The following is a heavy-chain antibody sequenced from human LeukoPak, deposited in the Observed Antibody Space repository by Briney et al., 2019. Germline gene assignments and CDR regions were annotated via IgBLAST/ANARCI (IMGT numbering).Heavy chain of an antibody. J-gene: IGHJ3*02. V-gene: IGHV3-23*01. CDR2: VSGSGGST. D-gene: IGHD3-10*01. CDR3: AKGQTFSYYYGSGRYYGDAFDI. Sequence: GGSLRLSCAASGFTFSSYAMSWVRQAPGKGLEWVSAVSGSGGSTYYADSVKGRFTISRDNSKNTLYLQMNSLRAEDTAVYYCAKGQTFSYYYGSGRYYGDAFDIWGQGTMVTVSS. CDR1: GFTFSSYA.